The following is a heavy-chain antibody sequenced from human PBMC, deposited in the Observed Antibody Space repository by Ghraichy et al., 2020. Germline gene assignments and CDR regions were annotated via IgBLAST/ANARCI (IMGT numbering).Heavy chain of an antibody. D-gene: IGHD4/OR15-4a*01. CDR3: ARGTYSDNYVLDH. CDR2: IDPSDSYT. Sequence: GESLNISCTLSGDNFNTYWFSWVRQMPGKGLEWMGRIDPSDSYTNYSPSFQGHVTISADRSISTAYLQWNSLKASDTAIYYCARGTYSDNYVLDHWGQGTLVTVSS. J-gene: IGHJ4*02. V-gene: IGHV5-10-1*01. CDR1: GDNFNTYW.